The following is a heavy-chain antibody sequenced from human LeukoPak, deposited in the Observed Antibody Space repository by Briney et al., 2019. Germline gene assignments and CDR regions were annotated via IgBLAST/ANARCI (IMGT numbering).Heavy chain of an antibody. V-gene: IGHV3-30*02. CDR2: IRYEGSNK. D-gene: IGHD6-13*01. CDR3: AKDFDSSSWYLFDY. J-gene: IGHJ4*02. Sequence: GRSLRLSCAASGFTFSSYGMHWVRQAPGKGLEWVAFIRYEGSNKYYADSVKGRFTISRDNSKNTLYLQMNSLRAEDTAVYYCAKDFDSSSWYLFDYWGQGTLVTVSS. CDR1: GFTFSSYG.